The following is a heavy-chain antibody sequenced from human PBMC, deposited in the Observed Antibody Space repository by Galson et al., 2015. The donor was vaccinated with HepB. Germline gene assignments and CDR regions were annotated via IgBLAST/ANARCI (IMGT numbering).Heavy chain of an antibody. J-gene: IGHJ5*02. Sequence: SETLSLTCAVSGGSISSSNWWSWVRQPPGKGLEWIGEIYHSGSTNYNPSLKSRVTISVDKSKNQFSLKLSSVTAADTAVYYCARELRYLSFLDWFDPWGQGTLVTVPS. D-gene: IGHD3-9*01. CDR1: GGSISSSNW. CDR2: IYHSGST. V-gene: IGHV4-4*02. CDR3: ARELRYLSFLDWFDP.